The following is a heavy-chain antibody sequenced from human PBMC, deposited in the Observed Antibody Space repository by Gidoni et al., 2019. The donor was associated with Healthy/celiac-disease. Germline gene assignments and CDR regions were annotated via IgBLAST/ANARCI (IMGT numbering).Heavy chain of an antibody. CDR2: IYSGGST. CDR3: ARHSARDYYDSSGYYYDGGYYFDY. D-gene: IGHD3-22*01. CDR1: GFTVSSNY. Sequence: EVQLVESGGGLIQPGGSLRLSCAASGFTVSSNYMSWVRQAPGKGLEWVSVIYSGGSTYYADSVKGRFTISRDNSKNTLYLQMNSLRAEDTAVYYCARHSARDYYDSSGYYYDGGYYFDYWGQGTLVTVSS. J-gene: IGHJ4*02. V-gene: IGHV3-53*01.